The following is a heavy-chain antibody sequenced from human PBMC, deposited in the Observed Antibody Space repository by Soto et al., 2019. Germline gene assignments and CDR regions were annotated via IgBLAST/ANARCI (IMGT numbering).Heavy chain of an antibody. CDR1: GFTFSSYG. Sequence: PGGSLRLSCAASGFTFSSYGMHWVRQAPGKGLEWVAVISYDGSNKYYADSVKGRFTISRDNSKNTLYLQMNSLRAEDTAVYYSAKIHCSGGSCYLPAEYFQHWGQGTLVTVSS. CDR2: ISYDGSNK. D-gene: IGHD2-15*01. V-gene: IGHV3-30*18. J-gene: IGHJ1*01. CDR3: AKIHCSGGSCYLPAEYFQH.